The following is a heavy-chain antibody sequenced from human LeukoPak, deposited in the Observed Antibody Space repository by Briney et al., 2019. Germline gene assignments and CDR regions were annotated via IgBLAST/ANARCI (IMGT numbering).Heavy chain of an antibody. CDR2: IYTSRST. CDR1: GGSISSGSYY. V-gene: IGHV4-61*02. J-gene: IGHJ3*02. CDR3: AREGYDFWSGYPGSAFDI. D-gene: IGHD3-3*01. Sequence: SQTLSLTCTVSGGSISSGSYYWSWIRQPAGKGLEWIGRIYTSRSTNYNPSLKSRVTISVDTSKNQFSLKLSSVTAADTAVYYCAREGYDFWSGYPGSAFDIWGQGTMVTVSS.